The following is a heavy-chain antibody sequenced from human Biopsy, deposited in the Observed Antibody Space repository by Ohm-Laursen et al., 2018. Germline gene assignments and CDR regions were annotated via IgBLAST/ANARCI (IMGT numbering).Heavy chain of an antibody. Sequence: GTLSLTCSVSGDSISSSTYYWGWIRQPPGKGLEWIGTIRNTYFRTSLKSRVTMSVHTSKNHFSLYRSSVTAADTGVYYCAQTRNDYGGFYFDYWGRGTLVTVSS. D-gene: IGHD4/OR15-4a*01. CDR3: AQTRNDYGGFYFDY. CDR1: GDSISSSTYY. V-gene: IGHV4-39*01. J-gene: IGHJ4*02. CDR2: IRNT.